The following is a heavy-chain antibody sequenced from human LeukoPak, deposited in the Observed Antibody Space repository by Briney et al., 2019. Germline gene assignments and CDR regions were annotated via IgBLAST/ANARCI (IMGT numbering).Heavy chain of an antibody. V-gene: IGHV3-9*03. CDR3: AKGQQLISDAFDI. Sequence: PGGSLRLSCAASGFTFDDYGMSWVRQAPGKGLEWVSGISWNSGSIGYADSVKGRFTISRDNAKNSLYLQMNSLRAEDMALYYCAKGQQLISDAFDIWGQGTMVTVSS. J-gene: IGHJ3*02. CDR2: ISWNSGSI. D-gene: IGHD6-13*01. CDR1: GFTFDDYG.